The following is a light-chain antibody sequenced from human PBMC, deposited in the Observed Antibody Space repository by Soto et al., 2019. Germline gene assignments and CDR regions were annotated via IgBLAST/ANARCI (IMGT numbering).Light chain of an antibody. CDR3: QQRSNWPPGT. V-gene: IGKV3-11*01. CDR2: DAS. CDR1: QSVSSY. J-gene: IGKJ3*01. Sequence: EIVLTQSPATLSLSPGERATLSCRASQSVSSYLAWYQQKPGQAPRLLIYDASNRATGIPARFSGSGSGTDFPLTISSLGPEDFAVYSCQQRSNWPPGTFGPGTKVDIK.